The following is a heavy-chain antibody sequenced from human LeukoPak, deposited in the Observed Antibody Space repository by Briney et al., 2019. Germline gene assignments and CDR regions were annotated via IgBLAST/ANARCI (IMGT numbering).Heavy chain of an antibody. J-gene: IGHJ5*02. D-gene: IGHD2-15*01. CDR2: NNGDGSTT. CDR3: ARDPRNVGLAP. V-gene: IGHV3-74*01. CDR1: GFSLSGYW. Sequence: GGSLRLSCTASGFSLSGYWMYWVRQAPGKGLMYISRNNGDGSTTNYADVVKGRFTMSRDNVKNTLYLQMNSLRVEDTAVYYCARDPRNVGLAPWGQGTLVTVSS.